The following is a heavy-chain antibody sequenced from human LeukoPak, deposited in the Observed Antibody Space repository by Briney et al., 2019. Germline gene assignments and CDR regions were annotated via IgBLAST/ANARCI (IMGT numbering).Heavy chain of an antibody. Sequence: ASVKVSCKASGYIFTEYYLHWVRQAPGRGLEWMGWINPNTGGTYYAQRFQGRVTLTRHTSITTTFMQLANLASDDTAVYFCVRHRAGGWDRPFDHWGPGTLVTVSS. CDR2: INPNTGGT. J-gene: IGHJ4*02. V-gene: IGHV1-2*02. CDR1: GYIFTEYY. D-gene: IGHD6-19*01. CDR3: VRHRAGGWDRPFDH.